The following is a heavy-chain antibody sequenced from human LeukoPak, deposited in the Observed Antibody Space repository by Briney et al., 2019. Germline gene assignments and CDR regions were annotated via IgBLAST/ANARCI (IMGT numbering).Heavy chain of an antibody. CDR2: ISSSSSYT. V-gene: IGHV3-11*06. Sequence: GGSLRLSCAASGFTFSDYYMSWIRQAPGKGLEWVSYISSSSSYTNYADSVKGRFTISRDNAKNTLYLQMNSLRAEDAAVYYCARDSFVTISGGWNWFDPWGQGTLVTVSS. CDR3: ARDSFVTISGGWNWFDP. D-gene: IGHD3-3*01. CDR1: GFTFSDYY. J-gene: IGHJ5*02.